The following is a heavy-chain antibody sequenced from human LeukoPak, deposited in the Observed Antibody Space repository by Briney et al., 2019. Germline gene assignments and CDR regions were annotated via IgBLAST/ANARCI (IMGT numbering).Heavy chain of an antibody. V-gene: IGHV4-31*03. CDR3: ARSPGIWNEYGRLGY. J-gene: IGHJ4*02. Sequence: SQTLSLTCTVSGDSVSSGGHYWNWLRQRPGKGLEWIGYIFYTGSTYYNPSLKSRVTISVDTSKNQFSLKVSSVTAADTAVYYCARSPGIWNEYGRLGYWGQGALVTVSS. CDR2: IFYTGST. CDR1: GDSVSSGGHY. D-gene: IGHD1-1*01.